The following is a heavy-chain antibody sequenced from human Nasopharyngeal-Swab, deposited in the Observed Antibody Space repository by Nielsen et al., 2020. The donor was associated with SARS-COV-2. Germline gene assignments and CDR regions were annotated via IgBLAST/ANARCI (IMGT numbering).Heavy chain of an antibody. J-gene: IGHJ3*02. CDR1: GFTFSSYS. V-gene: IGHV3-21*01. Sequence: GESLKISCAASGFTFSSYSINWVRQAPGKGLEWVSSVSSSSSYIYYADSVKGRFTISRDNAKNSLYLQMNSLRAEDTAVYYCARVRDHSGYDWGTNDAFDIWGQGTMVTVSS. CDR3: ARVRDHSGYDWGTNDAFDI. D-gene: IGHD5-12*01. CDR2: VSSSSSYI.